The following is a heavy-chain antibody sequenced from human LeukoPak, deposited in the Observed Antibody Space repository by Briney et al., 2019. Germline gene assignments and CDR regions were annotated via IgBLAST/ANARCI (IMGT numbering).Heavy chain of an antibody. CDR3: ATAGGDGSRMGFDP. CDR2: ISADGSVT. J-gene: IGHJ5*02. V-gene: IGHV3-74*01. CDR1: GFTFSRYR. D-gene: IGHD2-15*01. Sequence: GSLRLSCADSGFTFSRYRMHWVRQTPGKGLVWVSCISADGSVTRYADSVKGRFTISRDNTKSTLYLQMHSLRAEDTAVYYCATAGGDGSRMGFDPWGQGTLVTVSS.